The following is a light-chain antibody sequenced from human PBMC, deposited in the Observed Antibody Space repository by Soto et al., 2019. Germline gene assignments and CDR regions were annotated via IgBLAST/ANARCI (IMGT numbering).Light chain of an antibody. V-gene: IGKV3-20*01. CDR1: QSVLNDY. Sequence: EIVLTQSPGTLSLSPGERATLSCGASQSVLNDYLAWYQQKPGQPPRLLIYDASARATDIPDRFSGSGSGSDFTLTISRLEPEDVAVYACEQYALSPITFGGGTKVEIK. CDR2: DAS. CDR3: EQYALSPIT. J-gene: IGKJ4*01.